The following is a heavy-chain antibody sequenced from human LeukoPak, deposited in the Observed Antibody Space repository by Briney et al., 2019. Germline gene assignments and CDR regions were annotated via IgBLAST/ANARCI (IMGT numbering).Heavy chain of an antibody. CDR2: IRYDGSNK. D-gene: IGHD1-26*01. V-gene: IGHV3-30*02. J-gene: IGHJ4*02. CDR1: GFTFSSYW. CDR3: AKDSGSYPDYFDY. Sequence: GGSLRLSCAASGFTFSSYWMSWVRQAPGKGLEWVAFIRYDGSNKYYADSVKGRFTISRDNSKNTLYLQMNSLRAEDTAVYYCAKDSGSYPDYFDYWGQGTLVTVSS.